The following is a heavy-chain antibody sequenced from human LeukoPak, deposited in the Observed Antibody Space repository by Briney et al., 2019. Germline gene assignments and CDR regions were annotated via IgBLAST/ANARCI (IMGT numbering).Heavy chain of an antibody. CDR2: IVVGSGNT. Sequence: SVKVSCKASGFTFTSSAMQWVRQARGQRLEWIGWIVVGSGNTNYAQKFQERVTITRDMSTSTAYMELSGLRSEDTAVYYCAADSVYDFWSGYSPRYGMDVWGQGTTVTVSS. V-gene: IGHV1-58*02. D-gene: IGHD3-3*01. CDR1: GFTFTSSA. CDR3: AADSVYDFWSGYSPRYGMDV. J-gene: IGHJ6*02.